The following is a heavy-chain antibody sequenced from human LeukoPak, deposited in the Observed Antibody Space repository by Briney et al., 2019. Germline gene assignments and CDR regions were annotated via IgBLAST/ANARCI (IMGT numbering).Heavy chain of an antibody. CDR1: GYTFTSYG. CDR3: AVPAGDFWSGYYSGDYYYYMDV. J-gene: IGHJ6*03. V-gene: IGHV1-18*01. D-gene: IGHD3-3*01. Sequence: ASVKVSCKASGYTFTSYGISWVRQAPGQGLEWMGWISAYNGNTNYAQKLQGRVTMTTDTSTSTAYTELRSLRSDDTAVYYCAVPAGDFWSGYYSGDYYYYMDVWGKGTTVTVSS. CDR2: ISAYNGNT.